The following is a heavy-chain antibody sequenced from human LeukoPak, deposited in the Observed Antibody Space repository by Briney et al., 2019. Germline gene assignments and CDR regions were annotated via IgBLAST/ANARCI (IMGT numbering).Heavy chain of an antibody. V-gene: IGHV1-8*01. D-gene: IGHD5-18*01. Sequence: GASVTVSCSPSGYTFTSYAINWVRQAAGQGLEWMGWMNPNSGNTGYAQKFQGRVTMTRNTSISTAYMELSSLRSEDTAVYYCARGRTAMDYGMDVWGQGTTVTVSS. CDR1: GYTFTSYA. CDR2: MNPNSGNT. J-gene: IGHJ6*02. CDR3: ARGRTAMDYGMDV.